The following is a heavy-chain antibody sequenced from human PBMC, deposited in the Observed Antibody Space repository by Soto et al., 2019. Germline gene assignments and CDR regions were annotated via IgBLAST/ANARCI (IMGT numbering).Heavy chain of an antibody. CDR1: GYTFTRYA. CDR3: AIGEFLSYDHY. D-gene: IGHD3-16*01. J-gene: IGHJ4*02. V-gene: IGHV1-3*01. Sequence: ASVKVSCKASGYTFTRYAMHWVRQAPGQRLEWMGWINAGNGNTKYSQKFQGRVIITRDTSASTAYMELSSLRSEDTAFYYCAIGEFLSYDHYWGQGPLVTVSS. CDR2: INAGNGNT.